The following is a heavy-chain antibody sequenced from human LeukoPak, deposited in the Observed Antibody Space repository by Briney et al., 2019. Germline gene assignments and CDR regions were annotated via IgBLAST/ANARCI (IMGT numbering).Heavy chain of an antibody. Sequence: GGSLRLSCAASGFTFSSYAMSWVRQAPGKGLEWVGRAGNKAVSYNTDYAASVRGRFTISRDDSKNSLFLQMNSLKTEDTAVYYCTRRVFGGDCYYDYWGQGTLVTVSS. J-gene: IGHJ4*02. D-gene: IGHD2-21*02. V-gene: IGHV3-72*01. CDR1: GFTFSSYA. CDR2: AGNKAVSYNT. CDR3: TRRVFGGDCYYDY.